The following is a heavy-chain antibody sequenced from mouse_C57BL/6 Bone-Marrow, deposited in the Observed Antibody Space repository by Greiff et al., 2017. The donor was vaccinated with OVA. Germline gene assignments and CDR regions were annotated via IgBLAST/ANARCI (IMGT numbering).Heavy chain of an antibody. D-gene: IGHD2-4*01. CDR3: ARNDYERGYYAMDY. J-gene: IGHJ4*01. Sequence: QVQLQQPGAELVRPGSSVKLSCKASGYTFTSYWMHWVQQRPIQGLEWIGNIDPSDSETHYNQKFKDKATLTVDKSSSTAYMQLSSLTSEDSAVYYCARNDYERGYYAMDYWGQGTSVTVSS. CDR1: GYTFTSYW. V-gene: IGHV1-52*01. CDR2: IDPSDSET.